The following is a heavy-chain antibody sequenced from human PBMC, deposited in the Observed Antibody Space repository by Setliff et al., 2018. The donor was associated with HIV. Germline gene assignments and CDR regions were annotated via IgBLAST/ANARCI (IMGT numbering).Heavy chain of an antibody. CDR3: ARYRRFADYIDV. CDR2: IFHSGNT. J-gene: IGHJ6*03. D-gene: IGHD1-26*01. CDR1: GDSISSDNYF. V-gene: IGHV4-39*01. Sequence: SETLSLTCTVSGDSISSDNYFWVWVRQPPGKGLEWMGNIFHSGNTYYSPSLKSRVTMSLDTSMNQFSLKLTSVTAADTAFYYCARYRRFADYIDVWGKGTTVTVSS.